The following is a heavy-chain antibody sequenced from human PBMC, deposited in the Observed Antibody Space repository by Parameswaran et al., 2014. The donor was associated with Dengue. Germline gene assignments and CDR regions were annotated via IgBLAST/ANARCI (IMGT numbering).Heavy chain of an antibody. Sequence: WVRQAPGQGLEWMGWMNPNSGNTGYAQKFQGRVTMTRNTSISTAYMELSSLRSEDTAVYYCARMRLLWFGEQYGMDVWAKDHGHRLL. D-gene: IGHD3-10*01. V-gene: IGHV1-8*01. CDR3: ARMRLLWFGEQYGMDV. J-gene: IGHJ6*04. CDR2: MNPNSGNT.